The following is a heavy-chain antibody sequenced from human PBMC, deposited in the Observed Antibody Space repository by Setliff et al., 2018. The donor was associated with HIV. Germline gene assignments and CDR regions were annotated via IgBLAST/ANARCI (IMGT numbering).Heavy chain of an antibody. V-gene: IGHV4-34*01. Sequence: SETLSLTCAVYGDSFSGSYWSWIRQSPGKGLEWIGEIYHGGSTNYNPSLKSRVTISVDKSKNQFSLKLSSVTAADTAVYYCARATPGYNYGSRHAFDIWGQGTKVTVSS. CDR1: GDSFSGSY. CDR3: ARATPGYNYGSRHAFDI. D-gene: IGHD5-18*01. J-gene: IGHJ3*02. CDR2: IYHGGST.